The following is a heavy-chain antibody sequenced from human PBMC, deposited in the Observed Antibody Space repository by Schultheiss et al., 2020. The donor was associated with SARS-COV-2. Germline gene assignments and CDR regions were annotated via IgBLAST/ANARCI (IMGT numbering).Heavy chain of an antibody. D-gene: IGHD6-19*01. Sequence: SQTLSLTCTVSGGSISSSSYYWGWIRQPPGKGLEWIGYIYYSGSTNYNPSLKSRVTISVDTSKNQFSLKLSSVTAADTAVYYCARFYGSGWYYYFDYWGQGTLVTVSS. V-gene: IGHV4-61*05. CDR1: GGSISSSSYY. CDR3: ARFYGSGWYYYFDY. J-gene: IGHJ4*02. CDR2: IYYSGST.